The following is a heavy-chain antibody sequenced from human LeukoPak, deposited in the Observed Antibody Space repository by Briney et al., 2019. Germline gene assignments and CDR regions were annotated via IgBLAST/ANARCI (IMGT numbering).Heavy chain of an antibody. CDR1: GGSISSGDYY. CDR2: IYYSGST. D-gene: IGHD3/OR15-3a*01. Sequence: NASETLSLTCTVSGGSISSGDYYWSWIRQHPGKGLEWIGYIYYSGSTNYNPSLKSRVTLSVDTSKNQFSLKLSSVTAADPAVYYCARVCPPYDFGFGYFDYWGQGTLVTVSS. CDR3: ARVCPPYDFGFGYFDY. J-gene: IGHJ4*02. V-gene: IGHV4-61*08.